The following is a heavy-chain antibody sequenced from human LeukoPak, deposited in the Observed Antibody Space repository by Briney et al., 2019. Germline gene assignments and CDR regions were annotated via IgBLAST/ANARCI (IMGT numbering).Heavy chain of an antibody. Sequence: GGSLRLSCAASGFTFSSYSMNWFRQAPGKGLEWVSSISSSSSYIYYADSVKGRFTISGDNAKNSLYLQMNSLRAEDTAVYYCARETAAAGNWFDPWGQGTLVTVSS. D-gene: IGHD6-13*01. CDR2: ISSSSSYI. CDR1: GFTFSSYS. J-gene: IGHJ5*02. V-gene: IGHV3-21*01. CDR3: ARETAAAGNWFDP.